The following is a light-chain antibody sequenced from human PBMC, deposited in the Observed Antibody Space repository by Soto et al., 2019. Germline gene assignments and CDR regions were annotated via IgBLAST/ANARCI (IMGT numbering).Light chain of an antibody. V-gene: IGKV1-5*03. CDR2: KAS. Sequence: DVQMTQSPSTLSASVGDSVTITCRVSQSISMWLAWYQQKAGKAPNLLIYKASSLEGGVPSRFSGSGSGTEFTLTISSLQSDDFATYYCQQYNHYQWTFGQGTKVEV. J-gene: IGKJ1*01. CDR3: QQYNHYQWT. CDR1: QSISMW.